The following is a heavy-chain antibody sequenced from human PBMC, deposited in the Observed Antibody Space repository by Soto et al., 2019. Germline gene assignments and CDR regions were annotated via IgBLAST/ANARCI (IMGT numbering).Heavy chain of an antibody. CDR1: GFNISSHG. V-gene: IGHV3-33*03. Sequence: QVQLLESGGGVVQSGTSRRLSCVASGFNISSHGMHWVRQAPGKGLEWVSFIWDDGRDKYYADSVEGRFLISRDNSKNTMNLQVKRLRPEDTALYYCVRGVTTTGWFDAFDLWGRGTMVTVSS. CDR2: IWDDGRDK. D-gene: IGHD6-19*01. J-gene: IGHJ3*01. CDR3: VRGVTTTGWFDAFDL.